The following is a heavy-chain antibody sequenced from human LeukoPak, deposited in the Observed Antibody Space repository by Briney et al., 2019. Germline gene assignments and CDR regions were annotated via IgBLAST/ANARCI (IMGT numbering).Heavy chain of an antibody. V-gene: IGHV3-11*01. CDR2: ISSNGNTV. CDR1: GFTFRNYY. Sequence: PGGSLRLSCAASGFTFRNYYMIWIRQAPGKGLEWLSYISSNGNTVYYADSVKGRFTISRDNSKNTLYLQMNSLRAEDTAVYYCAKDQFVVTMIVAIPVGTADPWGQGTLVTVS. CDR3: AKDQFVVTMIVAIPVGTADP. D-gene: IGHD3-22*01. J-gene: IGHJ5*02.